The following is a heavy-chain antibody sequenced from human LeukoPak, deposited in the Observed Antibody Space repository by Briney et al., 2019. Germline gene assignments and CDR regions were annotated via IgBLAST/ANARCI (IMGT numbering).Heavy chain of an antibody. D-gene: IGHD2-15*01. CDR3: ARRYGDCRGGSCPYFEY. CDR2: INYSGGT. CDR1: GGSLSGYY. Sequence: PSETLSLTCGVYGGSLSGYYWSWVRQPPGKGLEGIGEINYSGGTNYNPSLRSRVTTSVDTSNNQFSLNLYSATAADTAVYYCARRYGDCRGGSCPYFEYWGQGILVTVSS. J-gene: IGHJ4*02. V-gene: IGHV4-34*01.